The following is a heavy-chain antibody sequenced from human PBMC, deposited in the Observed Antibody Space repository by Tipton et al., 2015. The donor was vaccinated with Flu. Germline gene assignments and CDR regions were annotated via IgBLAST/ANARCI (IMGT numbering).Heavy chain of an antibody. CDR1: GYTFTSHD. CDR2: MNPNSGNT. V-gene: IGHV1-8*01. CDR3: ARGFGTLTPVDY. J-gene: IGHJ4*02. Sequence: QSGAEVKKPGASVKVSCKASGYTFTSHDINWVRQATGQGLEWMGWMNPNSGNTGYAQKFQGRVTMTRNTSISTAYMELSSVTAADTAVYYCARGFGTLTPVDYWGQGTLVTVSS. D-gene: IGHD3-10*01.